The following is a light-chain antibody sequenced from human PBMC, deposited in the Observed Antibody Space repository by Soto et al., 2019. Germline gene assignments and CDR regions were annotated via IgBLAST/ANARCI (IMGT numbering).Light chain of an antibody. CDR1: QSISSSY. Sequence: EIVMTQSPGTLSLSPGERATLSCRASQSISSSYLAWYQQKPGQAPRLLIYGASSRATGIPDRFSGSGSGTEFTLTISRLEPEDFAAYYCQQYGSSLFTVGPGTKVDIK. V-gene: IGKV3-20*01. J-gene: IGKJ3*01. CDR3: QQYGSSLFT. CDR2: GAS.